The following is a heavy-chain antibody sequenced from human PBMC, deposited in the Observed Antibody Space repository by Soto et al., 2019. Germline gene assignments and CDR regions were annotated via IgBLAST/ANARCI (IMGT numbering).Heavy chain of an antibody. CDR2: ISGSGGST. CDR3: AVPAGSFYLPLNY. Sequence: LRLSCAGSGFAFNNYDMTWVRQAPGKGLEWLSAISGSGGSTYYADSVKGRFTVSRDNSEKTIFLQMNSLRAEDTAIYYCAVPAGSFYLPLNYWGQGTLVTVSS. D-gene: IGHD2-2*01. J-gene: IGHJ4*02. V-gene: IGHV3-23*01. CDR1: GFAFNNYD.